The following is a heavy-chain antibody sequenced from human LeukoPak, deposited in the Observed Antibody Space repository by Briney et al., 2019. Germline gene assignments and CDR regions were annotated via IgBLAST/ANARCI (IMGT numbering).Heavy chain of an antibody. CDR2: IYYTGTT. Sequence: SETLSLTCVVSRGSITNSSCYWGWTRQPPGKGLEWLGGIYYTGTTYYSPSLNSRITISMDTSKKQFSLRLASVTAADAAVYYCARRAVVPAAVSYFDNWGQGTLVTVSS. V-gene: IGHV4-39*01. D-gene: IGHD2-2*01. J-gene: IGHJ4*02. CDR1: RGSITNSSCY. CDR3: ARRAVVPAAVSYFDN.